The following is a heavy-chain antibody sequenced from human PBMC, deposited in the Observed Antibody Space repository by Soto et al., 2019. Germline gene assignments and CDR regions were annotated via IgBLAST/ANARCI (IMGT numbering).Heavy chain of an antibody. CDR1: AGSISIGEYY. V-gene: IGHV4-30-4*01. D-gene: IGHD3-3*01. Sequence: SETLSLTCTVSAGSISIGEYYWSWLRQPPGKGLEWIGYIYYSGSTYYNPSLKSRVTISVDTSKNQFSLKLSSVTAADTAVYCCARERHDGDRLDAWGQGTLVTVSS. CDR2: IYYSGST. CDR3: ARERHDGDRLDA. J-gene: IGHJ5*02.